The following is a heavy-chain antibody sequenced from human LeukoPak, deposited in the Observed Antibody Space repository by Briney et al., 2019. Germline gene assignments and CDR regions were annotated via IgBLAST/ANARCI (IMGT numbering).Heavy chain of an antibody. Sequence: ASVKVSCKASGYTFTGYYMHWVRQAPGQGLEWMGRINPNSGGTNYAQKFQGRVTMTTDTSTSTAYMDLRSLRSDDTAVYYCARALDTPTNDYWGQGTLVTVSS. V-gene: IGHV1-2*06. CDR2: INPNSGGT. J-gene: IGHJ4*02. CDR1: GYTFTGYY. CDR3: ARALDTPTNDY. D-gene: IGHD5-18*01.